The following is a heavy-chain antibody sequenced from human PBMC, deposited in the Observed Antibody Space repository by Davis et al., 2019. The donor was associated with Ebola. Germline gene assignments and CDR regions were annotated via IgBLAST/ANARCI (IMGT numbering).Heavy chain of an antibody. D-gene: IGHD2-8*02. CDR1: GGSIRSHY. Sequence: MPSETLSLTCAVSGGSIRSHYWSWIRQPPGKGLEWIGYVHYGGSTNYNPSLKSRVTVSVDTSKNQFSLKLSSVTAADTAVYYCARGSGLVEYYFEYWGQGTLVTVSS. V-gene: IGHV4-59*11. CDR2: VHYGGST. CDR3: ARGSGLVEYYFEY. J-gene: IGHJ4*02.